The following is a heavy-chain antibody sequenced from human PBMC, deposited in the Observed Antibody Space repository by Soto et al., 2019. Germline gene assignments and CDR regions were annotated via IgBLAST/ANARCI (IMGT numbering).Heavy chain of an antibody. D-gene: IGHD2-15*01. CDR2: MSHGGSP. CDR1: GGAVSSGVFS. Sequence: QLKLQESGSGVVKPSQTLSLTCAVSGGAVSSGVFSWNWIRQPPGQGLEWIAYMSHGGSPHYTPSQSGRVSISVGRSTNVISLNLTSMTPADTAVYFCTRGHYFYAMDVWGQGTKVTVPS. V-gene: IGHV4-30-2*01. CDR3: TRGHYFYAMDV. J-gene: IGHJ6*02.